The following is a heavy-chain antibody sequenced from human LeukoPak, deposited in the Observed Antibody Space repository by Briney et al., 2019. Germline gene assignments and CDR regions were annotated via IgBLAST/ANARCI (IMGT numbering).Heavy chain of an antibody. J-gene: IGHJ6*02. D-gene: IGHD1-26*01. CDR1: GFTFSDHY. Sequence: GGSLRLSCAASGFTFSDHYMDWVRQAPGKGLEWVGRSRNKANSYTTEYAASVKGRFTISREDSKNSLFLQMNSLKAEDTAVYYCARVGPSGSYSMDVWGQGTTVTVAS. CDR3: ARVGPSGSYSMDV. V-gene: IGHV3-72*01. CDR2: SRNKANSYTT.